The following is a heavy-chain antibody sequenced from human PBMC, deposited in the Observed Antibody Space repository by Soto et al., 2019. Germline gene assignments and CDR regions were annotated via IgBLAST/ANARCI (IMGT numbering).Heavy chain of an antibody. J-gene: IGHJ4*02. V-gene: IGHV3-7*03. D-gene: IGHD3-9*01. Sequence: GGSLRLSCAASGFTFSSYWMSWVRQAPGKGLEWVANIKQGGSEKYYVDSVKGRFTISRDNSKNLLYLEMNNLRAGDTAVYYCARDRYFEWPTASNNWGQGTQVTVSS. CDR3: ARDRYFEWPTASNN. CDR1: GFTFSSYW. CDR2: IKQGGSEK.